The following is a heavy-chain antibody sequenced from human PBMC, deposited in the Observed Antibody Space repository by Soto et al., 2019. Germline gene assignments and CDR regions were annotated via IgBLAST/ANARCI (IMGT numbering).Heavy chain of an antibody. Sequence: PSETLSLTCTVSGGSISSGDYYWSWIRQPPGKGLEWIGYIYYSGSTYYNPSLKSRVTISVNTSKNQFSLKLSSVTAADTVLFYCARAGDTAMAHPATFDYWGKGTLVTVSS. V-gene: IGHV4-30-4*01. J-gene: IGHJ4*02. CDR1: GGSISSGDYY. D-gene: IGHD5-18*01. CDR3: ARAGDTAMAHPATFDY. CDR2: IYYSGST.